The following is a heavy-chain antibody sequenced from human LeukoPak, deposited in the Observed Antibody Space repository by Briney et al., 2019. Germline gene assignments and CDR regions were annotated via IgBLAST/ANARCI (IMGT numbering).Heavy chain of an antibody. J-gene: IGHJ4*02. V-gene: IGHV3-33*01. CDR1: GFTFSYYG. D-gene: IGHD2-2*01. Sequence: PGGSLSLSCAASGFTFSYYGMHWVRQAPGKGLEWVAGIRYDGSNQYYADSVKGRFTISRDNPRNTLYLQMNSLRAEDTAVYYCARDDCSSTTCYAYWGQGTLVTVSS. CDR2: IRYDGSNQ. CDR3: ARDDCSSTTCYAY.